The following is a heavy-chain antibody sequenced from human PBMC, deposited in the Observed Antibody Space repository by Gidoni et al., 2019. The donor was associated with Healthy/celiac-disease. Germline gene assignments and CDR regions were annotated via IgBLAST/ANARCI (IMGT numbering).Heavy chain of an antibody. J-gene: IGHJ4*02. V-gene: IGHV3-21*01. Sequence: EVQLVESGGGLVKPGGSLRLSCAVSGFTFSSYSMNWVRQAPGKGLEWVSSISSSSSYIYYADSVKGRFTISRDNAKNSLYLQMNSLRAEDTAVYYCATEIAMVQGVIRDYWGQGTLVTVSS. CDR3: ATEIAMVQGVIRDY. CDR2: ISSSSSYI. D-gene: IGHD3-10*01. CDR1: GFTFSSYS.